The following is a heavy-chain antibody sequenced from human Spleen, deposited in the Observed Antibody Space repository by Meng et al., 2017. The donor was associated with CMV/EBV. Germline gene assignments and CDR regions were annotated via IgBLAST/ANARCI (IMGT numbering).Heavy chain of an antibody. CDR3: ARDGGAIHY. D-gene: IGHD3-10*01. V-gene: IGHV4-61*01. Sequence: SETLSLTCTVSGGSVSSGSYYWSWIRQPPGKGLEWIGYIYYSGSTNYNPSLKSRVTISVDTSKNQFSLKLSSVTAADTAVYYCARDGGAIHYWGQGTLVTVSS. J-gene: IGHJ4*02. CDR2: IYYSGST. CDR1: GGSVSSGSYY.